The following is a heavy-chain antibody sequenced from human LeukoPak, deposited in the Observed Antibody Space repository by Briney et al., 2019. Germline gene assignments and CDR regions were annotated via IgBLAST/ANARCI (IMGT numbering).Heavy chain of an antibody. CDR2: IYYSGST. D-gene: IGHD4-17*01. Sequence: SETLSLTCTVSGGSISSYYWSWIRQPPGKGLEWIGYIYYSGSTNYNPSLKSRVTISVDTSENQFSLKLSSVTAADTAVYYCARLRQHYGDYYFDYWGQGTLVTVSS. CDR1: GGSISSYY. J-gene: IGHJ4*02. CDR3: ARLRQHYGDYYFDY. V-gene: IGHV4-59*08.